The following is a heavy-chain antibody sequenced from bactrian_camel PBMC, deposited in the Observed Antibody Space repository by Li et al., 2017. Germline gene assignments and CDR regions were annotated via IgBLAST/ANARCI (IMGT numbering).Heavy chain of an antibody. CDR3: AAVRYGGSWYPLCRARSADFGY. J-gene: IGHJ6*01. CDR2: ITPASDYN. CDR1: RDTLSSYC. D-gene: IGHD6*01. Sequence: VQLVESGGGLVQPGGSLNVSCEASRDTLSSYCKGWFRQAPGKGLEWVSTITPASDYNGYADSVKGRFTISRENGKNTVFLQMNSLKPEDTAMYYCAAVRYGGSWYPLCRARSADFGYWGQGTQVTVS. V-gene: IGHV3S40*01.